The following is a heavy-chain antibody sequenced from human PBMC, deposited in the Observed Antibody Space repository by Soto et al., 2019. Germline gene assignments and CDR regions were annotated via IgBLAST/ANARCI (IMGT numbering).Heavy chain of an antibody. CDR1: RFTFCDYY. D-gene: IGHD1-26*01. V-gene: IGHV3-11*01. J-gene: IGHJ6*02. CDR2: ISSSGSTI. CDR3: AKDDSGSYPSGMDV. Sequence: PGGSLRLSCAASRFTFCDYYMSWIRQAPGKGLEWVSYISSSGSTIYYADSVKGRFTISRDNAKNSLYLQMNSLRTEDTALYYCAKDDSGSYPSGMDVWGQGTTVTVSS.